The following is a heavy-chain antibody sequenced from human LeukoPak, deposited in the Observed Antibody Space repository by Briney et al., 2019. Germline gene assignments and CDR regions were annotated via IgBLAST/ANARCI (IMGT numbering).Heavy chain of an antibody. CDR1: GGSFSGYY. CDR3: ARHRGYWFDP. V-gene: IGHV4-34*01. CDR2: INHSGST. Sequence: PSETLSLTCAVYGGSFSGYYWSWIRQPPGKGLEWIGEINHSGSTNYNPSLKSRVTISVDTSKNQFSLKLSSVTAADTAVYYCARHRGYWFDPWGQGTLVTVSS. J-gene: IGHJ5*02. D-gene: IGHD3-10*01.